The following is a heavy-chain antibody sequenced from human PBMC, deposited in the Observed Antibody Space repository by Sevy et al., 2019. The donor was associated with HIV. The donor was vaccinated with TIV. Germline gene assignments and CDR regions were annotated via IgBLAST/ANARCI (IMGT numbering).Heavy chain of an antibody. CDR1: DDSINSYY. Sequence: SETLSLTCSVSDDSINSYYWSWIRQPPVKGLEWIGYIYNNIGSTSYNPSLTSRVTISVDTSKNQFSLKLTSVTAADTAVYYCARGAVVIGTSATPVLDFWGLGSLVTVSS. V-gene: IGHV4-59*08. D-gene: IGHD2-2*01. J-gene: IGHJ4*02. CDR2: IYNNIGST. CDR3: ARGAVVIGTSATPVLDF.